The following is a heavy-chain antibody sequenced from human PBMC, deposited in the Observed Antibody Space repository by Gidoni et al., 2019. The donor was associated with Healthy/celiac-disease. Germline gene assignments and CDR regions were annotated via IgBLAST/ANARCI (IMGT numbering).Heavy chain of an antibody. CDR3: ARVYHDSSGYYYDAFDI. D-gene: IGHD3-22*01. J-gene: IGHJ3*02. V-gene: IGHV4-4*07. CDR2: ICTRGST. CDR1: GGSISRHY. Sequence: QVQLPESGPGLVKPSETLSITCTVSGGSISRHYWSWIRQPAGKGLEWIGRICTRGSTNYNPSLKSRVTMSVDTSKNQFSLKLSSVTAADTAVYYCARVYHDSSGYYYDAFDIWGQGTMVTVSS.